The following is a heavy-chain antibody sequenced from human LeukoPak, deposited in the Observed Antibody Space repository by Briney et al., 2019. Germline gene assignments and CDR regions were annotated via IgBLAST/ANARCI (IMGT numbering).Heavy chain of an antibody. Sequence: PGGSLRLSCAASGFTFSSYGMHWVRQAPGKGLEWVAFIRYDGSNKYYADSVKGRFTISRDNSKNTLYLQMNSLRAEDTAVYYCAKGLCQSSTSCHPYEWFDPWGQGTLVTVSS. CDR2: IRYDGSNK. V-gene: IGHV3-30*02. CDR3: AKGLCQSSTSCHPYEWFDP. D-gene: IGHD2-2*01. CDR1: GFTFSSYG. J-gene: IGHJ5*02.